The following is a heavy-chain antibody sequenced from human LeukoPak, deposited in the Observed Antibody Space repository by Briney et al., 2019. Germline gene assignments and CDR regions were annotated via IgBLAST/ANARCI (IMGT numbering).Heavy chain of an antibody. V-gene: IGHV4-59*11. CDR2: IYYSGST. Sequence: SETLSLTCTVSGGSISSHYWSWIRQPPGKGLEWIGYIYYSGSTNYNPSLKSRVTISVDTSKNQFSLKLSSVTAADTAVYYCARVYIWNYSHYYYYMDVWGKGTTVTVSS. J-gene: IGHJ6*03. D-gene: IGHD1-7*01. CDR3: ARVYIWNYSHYYYYMDV. CDR1: GGSISSHY.